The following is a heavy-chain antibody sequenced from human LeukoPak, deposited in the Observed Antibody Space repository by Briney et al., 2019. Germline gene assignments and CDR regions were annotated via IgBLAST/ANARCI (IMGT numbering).Heavy chain of an antibody. CDR2: ISGSGGST. J-gene: IGHJ6*02. D-gene: IGHD1-1*01. Sequence: PGGSLRLSCAASGFTFSSYAMSWVRQAPGKGLEWVSAISGSGGSTYYADSVKGRFTISRDISENTVYLQMNSLRAEDTAVYHCARGQPGFYYYGMDVWGQGTTVTVSS. V-gene: IGHV3-23*01. CDR3: ARGQPGFYYYGMDV. CDR1: GFTFSSYA.